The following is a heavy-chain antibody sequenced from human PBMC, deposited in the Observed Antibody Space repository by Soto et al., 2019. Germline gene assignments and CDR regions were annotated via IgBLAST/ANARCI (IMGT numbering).Heavy chain of an antibody. CDR2: IYHSGST. Sequence: PSETLSLTCAVSGGSISSGGYSWSWIRQPPGKGLEWIGYIYHSGSTYYNPSLKSRVTISVDRSKNQFSLKLSSVTAADTAVYYCARENYYGSGTYFRLDVWGQGTRVTVSS. V-gene: IGHV4-30-2*01. J-gene: IGHJ6*02. CDR1: GGSISSGGYS. D-gene: IGHD3-10*01. CDR3: ARENYYGSGTYFRLDV.